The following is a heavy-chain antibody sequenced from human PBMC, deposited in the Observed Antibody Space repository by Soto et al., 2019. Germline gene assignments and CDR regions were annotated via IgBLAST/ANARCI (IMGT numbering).Heavy chain of an antibody. CDR1: GFTFSSYA. V-gene: IGHV3-23*01. CDR3: ATSEVIAVATDAFDI. Sequence: GGSLRLSCAASGFTFSSYAMSWVRQAPGKGLEWVSAISGSGGSTYYADSVKGRLTISRDNSKNTLYLQMNSLRAEDTAVYYCATSEVIAVATDAFDIWGQGTMVTVSS. J-gene: IGHJ3*02. CDR2: ISGSGGST. D-gene: IGHD6-19*01.